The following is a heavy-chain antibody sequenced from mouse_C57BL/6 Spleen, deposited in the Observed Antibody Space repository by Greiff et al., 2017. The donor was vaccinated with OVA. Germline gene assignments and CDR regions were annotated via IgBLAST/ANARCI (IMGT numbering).Heavy chain of an antibody. CDR1: GYTFTSYW. D-gene: IGHD1-1*01. CDR3: AADYYGSSPWFAY. J-gene: IGHJ3*01. Sequence: VQLQQSGTELVKPGASVKLSCKASGYTFTSYWMHWVKQRPGQGLEWIGNINPSNGGTNYNEKFKSKATLTVDKSSSTAYMQLSSLTSEDSAVYYCAADYYGSSPWFAYWGQGTLVTVSA. V-gene: IGHV1-53*01. CDR2: INPSNGGT.